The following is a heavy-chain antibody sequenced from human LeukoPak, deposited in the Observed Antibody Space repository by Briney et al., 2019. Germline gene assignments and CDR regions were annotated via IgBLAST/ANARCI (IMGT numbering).Heavy chain of an antibody. D-gene: IGHD3-22*01. CDR3: ARGYDSSGFPLN. J-gene: IGHJ4*02. CDR2: ISSDGKYM. Sequence: GGSLRLSCAASGFTFSSHWMHWVRQAPGEGLVWVSRISSDGKYMNYADSVRGADSVKGRFIISRDNAKNTLYLQMNSLRVEDTAIYYCARGYDSSGFPLNWGQGTLVTVSS. CDR1: GFTFSSHW. V-gene: IGHV3-74*01.